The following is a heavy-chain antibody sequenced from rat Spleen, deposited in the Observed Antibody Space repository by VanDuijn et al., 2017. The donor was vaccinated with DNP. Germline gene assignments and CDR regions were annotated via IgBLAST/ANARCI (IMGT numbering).Heavy chain of an antibody. CDR1: GFTFSNYN. J-gene: IGHJ2*01. D-gene: IGHD1-11*01. V-gene: IGHV5-7*01. Sequence: EVQLEETGGGLVQPGGSLKLSCAASGFTFSNYNMAWVRQAPKKGLEWVATIIYDGRDTYYGDSVKGRFTISRHNAKSTLYLQMDSLRSEDTATYYCARNYGGYRPWDYWGQGVMVTVSS. CDR2: IIYDGRDT. CDR3: ARNYGGYRPWDY.